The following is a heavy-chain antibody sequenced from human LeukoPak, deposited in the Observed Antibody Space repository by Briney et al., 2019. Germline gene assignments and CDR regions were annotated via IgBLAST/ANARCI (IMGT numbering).Heavy chain of an antibody. CDR2: ISGNGGGI. CDR1: GFTFSNYA. J-gene: IGHJ4*02. D-gene: IGHD5-18*01. V-gene: IGHV3-23*01. Sequence: GGSLRLSCVVSGFTFSNYAMNWVRQAPGKGLEWVSAISGNGGGIYYADSVKGRFTISRDNSKNTLYLQMNSLRAEDTAVYYCARGIQRFDYWGQGTLVTVSS. CDR3: ARGIQRFDY.